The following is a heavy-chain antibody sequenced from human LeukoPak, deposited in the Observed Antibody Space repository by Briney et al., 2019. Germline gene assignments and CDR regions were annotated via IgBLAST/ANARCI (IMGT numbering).Heavy chain of an antibody. CDR1: GWSFSGYY. CDR2: INHSGST. CDR3: ARERDIVVVVAADYDAFDI. V-gene: IGHV4-34*01. Sequence: SETLSLTCAVYGWSFSGYYWSWIRQPPGKGLEWIGEINHSGSTNYNPSPKSRVTIAVDTSKNQFSLKLSSVTAADTAVYYCARERDIVVVVAADYDAFDIWGQGTMVTVSS. D-gene: IGHD2-15*01. J-gene: IGHJ3*02.